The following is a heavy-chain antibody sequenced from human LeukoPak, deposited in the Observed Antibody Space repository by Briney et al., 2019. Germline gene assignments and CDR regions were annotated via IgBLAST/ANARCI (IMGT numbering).Heavy chain of an antibody. J-gene: IGHJ4*02. D-gene: IGHD3-3*01. V-gene: IGHV3-30*03. CDR2: IADDGGVK. Sequence: PGRSLRLSCVATGITFSRHGKDWVRQAPGKGLEWLAVIADDGGVKQYADSVKGRFTVSRDNSKSTLYLQMNGLSVEDTAIYYCAREATWGEWYFDHWGQGTPVTVSS. CDR3: AREATWGEWYFDH. CDR1: GITFSRHG.